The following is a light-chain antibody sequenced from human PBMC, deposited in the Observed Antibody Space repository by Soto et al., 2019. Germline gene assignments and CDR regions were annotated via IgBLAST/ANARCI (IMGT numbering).Light chain of an antibody. V-gene: IGKV1-9*01. CDR2: AAS. CDR1: QGIYTY. Sequence: DIQLTQSPSFLSASVGDRVTITCRATQGIYTYLAWYQQKPGKAPTLLIYAASTLQSGVPSRFSGSGSGTDFTLTINSLQPEDFATYYCQQLKSYPLTFGGGTKVEIK. J-gene: IGKJ4*01. CDR3: QQLKSYPLT.